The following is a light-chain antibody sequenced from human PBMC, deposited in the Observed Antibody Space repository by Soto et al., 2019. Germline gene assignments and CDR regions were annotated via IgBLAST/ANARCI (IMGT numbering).Light chain of an antibody. J-gene: IGKJ2*01. CDR2: GAG. Sequence: EVVLTQSPGTLSFYPGEGATLSCRASQTIDSAYIAWYQQKPGQAPRLLIFGAGSRATGVSDRFDGSASETDFTLTINRLEPEDCAVYYCQQYGRTPETFGQGTLLQIK. V-gene: IGKV3-20*01. CDR3: QQYGRTPET. CDR1: QTIDSAY.